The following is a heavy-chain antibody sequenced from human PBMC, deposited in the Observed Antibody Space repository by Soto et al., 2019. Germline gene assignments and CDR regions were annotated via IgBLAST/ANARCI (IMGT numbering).Heavy chain of an antibody. CDR1: GFTFSNAW. V-gene: IGHV3-15*01. Sequence: PWGSLRLSCSASGFTFSNAWMNWFRQAPGKGLEWVGRIKTKYDGATTDYAAPVKGRFTISRDDSRNNLYLQMNSLKAEDTAVYYCTALTGTTMALDYWGQGTLVTVSS. D-gene: IGHD1-7*01. J-gene: IGHJ4*02. CDR2: IKTKYDGATT. CDR3: TALTGTTMALDY.